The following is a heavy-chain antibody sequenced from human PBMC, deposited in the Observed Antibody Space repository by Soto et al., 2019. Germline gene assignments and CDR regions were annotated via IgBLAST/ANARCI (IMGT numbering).Heavy chain of an antibody. J-gene: IGHJ4*02. CDR1: GFTFSSYS. CDR2: ISSSSSYI. CDR3: AREQQLVRLDY. Sequence: LRLSCAASGFTFSSYSTNWVRQAPGKGLEWVSSISSSSSYIYYADSVKGRFTISRDNAKNSLYLQMNSLRAEDTAVYYCAREQQLVRLDYWGQGTLVTVSS. D-gene: IGHD6-13*01. V-gene: IGHV3-21*01.